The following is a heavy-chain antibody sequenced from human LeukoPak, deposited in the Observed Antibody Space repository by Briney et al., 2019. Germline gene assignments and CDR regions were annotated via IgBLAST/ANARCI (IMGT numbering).Heavy chain of an antibody. V-gene: IGHV1-8*01. Sequence: ASVKVSCKASGYTFTSYDINWVRQATGQGLKWMGWMNPNSGNTGYAQKFQGRVTMTRNTSISTAYMELSSLRSEDTAVYYCARFRCSSTSCYYYYGMDVWGQGTTVTVSS. CDR2: MNPNSGNT. CDR1: GYTFTSYD. CDR3: ARFRCSSTSCYYYYGMDV. J-gene: IGHJ6*02. D-gene: IGHD2-2*01.